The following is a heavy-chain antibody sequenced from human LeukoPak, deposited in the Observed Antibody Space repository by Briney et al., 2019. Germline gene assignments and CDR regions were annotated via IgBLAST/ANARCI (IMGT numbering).Heavy chain of an antibody. D-gene: IGHD3-10*01. V-gene: IGHV4-61*02. CDR1: GGSISSGSYY. CDR2: IYTSGST. CDR3: ARGKYYYGSGGTNWFDP. J-gene: IGHJ5*02. Sequence: SQTLSLTCTVSGGSISSGSYYWSWIRQPAGKGLEWIGRIYTSGSTNYNPSLKSRVTISVDTSKNQFSLKLSSVTAADAAVYYCARGKYYYGSGGTNWFDPWGQGTLVTVSS.